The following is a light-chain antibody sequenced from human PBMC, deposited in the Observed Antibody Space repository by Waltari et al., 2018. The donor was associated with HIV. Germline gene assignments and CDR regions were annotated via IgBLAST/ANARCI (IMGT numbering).Light chain of an antibody. J-gene: IGLJ2*01. CDR1: KLGNDY. V-gene: IGLV3-1*01. CDR3: QAWDNSVVV. CDR2: KDT. Sequence: SYELTQPPSMSVSPGQTANITCSGDKLGNDYACWYQQTAGQSPVLVIFKDTRRPSGIPERFSGSTSGNTATLTISGALPADEGDYYCQAWDNSVVVFGGGTRLTVL.